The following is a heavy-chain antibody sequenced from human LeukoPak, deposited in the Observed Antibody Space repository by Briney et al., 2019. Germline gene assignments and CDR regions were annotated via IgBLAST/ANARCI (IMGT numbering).Heavy chain of an antibody. CDR1: GYTFTSYG. D-gene: IGHD1-14*01. J-gene: IGHJ5*02. Sequence: ASVKVSCKASGYTFTSYGISWGRQAPGQGLEWMGRISAYNGNTNYEHKLQSRVTMHAETSTSTAYMELGSLRSDDTDVYYCARVVSNWFDPWGQGTLVTVSS. CDR2: ISAYNGNT. CDR3: ARVVSNWFDP. V-gene: IGHV1-18*01.